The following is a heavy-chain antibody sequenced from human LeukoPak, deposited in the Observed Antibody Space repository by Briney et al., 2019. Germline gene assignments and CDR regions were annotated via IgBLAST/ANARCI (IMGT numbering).Heavy chain of an antibody. CDR1: GFTFSSYA. CDR3: AKAKWGSYYYYGMDV. J-gene: IGHJ6*02. V-gene: IGHV3-23*01. CDR2: ISGSGGST. D-gene: IGHD7-27*01. Sequence: GGSLRLSCAASGFTFSSYAMSWVRQAPGKGLEWVSDISGSGGSTYYADSVKGRFTISRDNSKNTLYLQMNSLRAEDTAVYYCAKAKWGSYYYYGMDVWGQGTTVTVSS.